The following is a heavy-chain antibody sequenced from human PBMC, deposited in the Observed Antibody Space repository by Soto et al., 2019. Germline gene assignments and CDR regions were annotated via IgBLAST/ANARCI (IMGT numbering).Heavy chain of an antibody. CDR3: AKDSDRVLVVVIAMIFDY. Sequence: PGGSLRLSCAASGFTFGSYAMSWVRQAPGKGLEWVSAISGSGGSTYYADSVKGRFTISRDNSKNTLYLQMNSLRAEDTAVYYCAKDSDRVLVVVIAMIFDYWGQGTLVTVSS. CDR1: GFTFGSYA. V-gene: IGHV3-23*01. CDR2: ISGSGGST. J-gene: IGHJ4*02. D-gene: IGHD2-21*01.